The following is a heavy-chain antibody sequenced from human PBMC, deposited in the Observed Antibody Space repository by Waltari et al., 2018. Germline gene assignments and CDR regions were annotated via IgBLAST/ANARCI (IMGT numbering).Heavy chain of an antibody. CDR3: ATASSFYCGGCLWD. J-gene: IGHJ4*02. CDR1: GYTLTELS. D-gene: IGHD2-21*01. Sequence: QVQLVQSGAEVKKPGASVKVSCKVSGYTLTELSMHWVRQAPGKGLEWMGGFDPEVGETIYGQKFQGRGTMTEDTSTDAAYMELSSLRSEDTAVYYCATASSFYCGGCLWDWGQGTLVTVSS. CDR2: FDPEVGET. V-gene: IGHV1-24*01.